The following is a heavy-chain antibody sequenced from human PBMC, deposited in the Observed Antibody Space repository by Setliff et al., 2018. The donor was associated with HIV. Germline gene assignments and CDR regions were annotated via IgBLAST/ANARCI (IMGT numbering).Heavy chain of an antibody. J-gene: IGHJ4*02. CDR2: MNAKSGST. D-gene: IGHD5-12*01. CDR1: GYTFSDYY. V-gene: IGHV1-46*01. CDR3: VRVVGYICDY. Sequence: ASVKVSCKSSGYTFSDYYMHWVRQAPGQGLEWMGIMNAKSGSTHYAQKFQGRVTVTTDTSTSTAYMELRSLRSDDTAVYYCVRVVGYICDYWGQGTLVTVSS.